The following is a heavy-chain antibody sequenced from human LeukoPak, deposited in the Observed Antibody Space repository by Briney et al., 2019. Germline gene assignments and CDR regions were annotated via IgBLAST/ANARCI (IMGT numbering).Heavy chain of an antibody. Sequence: PGGSLRLSCAASGFTFSTYAMSWVRQAPGKGLEWVSGISGGGESTYYADSVKGRLTISRDNSKKTLYLQMNSLRAEDTAVYYCAKGYCSGGSCLLIDYWGQGTLVTVSS. J-gene: IGHJ4*02. CDR1: GFTFSTYA. CDR2: ISGGGEST. V-gene: IGHV3-23*01. D-gene: IGHD2-15*01. CDR3: AKGYCSGGSCLLIDY.